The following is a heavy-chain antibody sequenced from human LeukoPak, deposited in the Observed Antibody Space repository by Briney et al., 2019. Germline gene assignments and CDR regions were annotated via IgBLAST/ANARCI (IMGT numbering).Heavy chain of an antibody. CDR1: GFTSSSYW. V-gene: IGHV3-74*01. Sequence: GGSLTLSCALSGFTSSSYWMHWVRQVPGKGPVWVSRINDDGTYTVYADSVKGRFTISRDNAKNTLYLQMNSLRGEDTAVYYCGREIQAPGKTLEYWGQGTLVAVSS. J-gene: IGHJ4*02. CDR2: INDDGTYT. CDR3: GREIQAPGKTLEY.